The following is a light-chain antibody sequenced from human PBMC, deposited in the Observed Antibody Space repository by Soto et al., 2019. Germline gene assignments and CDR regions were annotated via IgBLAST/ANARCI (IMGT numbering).Light chain of an antibody. CDR2: EDS. Sequence: NFMLTQPHSVSESPGKTVSIPCTRSSGSIASDYVQWYQQRPGSAPINVIFEDSQRPSGVPDRFSGSIDTSSNSAYLTISRLTAEDEADFYCQSVDGKNVVFGGGTQLT. J-gene: IGLJ2*01. V-gene: IGLV6-57*04. CDR3: QSVDGKNVV. CDR1: SGSIASDY.